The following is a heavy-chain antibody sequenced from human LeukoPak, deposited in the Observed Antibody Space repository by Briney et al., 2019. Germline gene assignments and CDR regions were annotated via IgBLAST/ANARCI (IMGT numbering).Heavy chain of an antibody. CDR1: GYTFTSYY. CDR2: INPSGGST. V-gene: IGHV1-46*01. J-gene: IGHJ4*02. D-gene: IGHD3-10*01. Sequence: ASVKVSCKASGYTFTSYYMHWVRQAPGQGLEWMGIINPSGGSTSYAQKFQGRVTMTRDTSTSTVYMELSSLRSEDTAVYYCARETMVRGVTVQGYDHWGQGTLVTVSS. CDR3: ARETMVRGVTVQGYDH.